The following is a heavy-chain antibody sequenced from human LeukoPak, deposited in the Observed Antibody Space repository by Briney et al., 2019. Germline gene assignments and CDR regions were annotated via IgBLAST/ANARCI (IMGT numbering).Heavy chain of an antibody. J-gene: IGHJ4*02. Sequence: GGSLRLSCAGSGFTFSNYEMNWVRQAPGKGLEWISYISSTGRTKYYADSVKGRFTVSRDNAKTSLYLQMSSLRTEDTAVYYCARENGDYGVPFDFWGQGTLVAVSS. CDR2: ISSTGRTK. CDR1: GFTFSNYE. D-gene: IGHD4/OR15-4a*01. V-gene: IGHV3-48*03. CDR3: ARENGDYGVPFDF.